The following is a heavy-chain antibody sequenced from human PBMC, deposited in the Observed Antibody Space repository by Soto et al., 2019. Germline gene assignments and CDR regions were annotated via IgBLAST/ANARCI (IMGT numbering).Heavy chain of an antibody. CDR1: GYSVTADY. J-gene: IGHJ4*01. V-gene: IGHV1-46*01. CDR3: AISYVQSRPIDY. D-gene: IGHD3-10*02. CDR2: INPGDHST. Sequence: SVNVSCKASGYSVTADYMHWLRQAPGQAFEWIVIINPGDHSTRYSHSFQGRVAMTSDTSTSTVYLELSSLRSEDTALYYCAISYVQSRPIDYSAQ.